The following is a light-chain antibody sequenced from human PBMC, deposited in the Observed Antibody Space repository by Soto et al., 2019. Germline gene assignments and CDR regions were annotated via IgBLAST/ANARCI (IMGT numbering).Light chain of an antibody. Sequence: EIVLTQSPGTLSLSPGERATLSCRASQSISSPYLAWYQQKPGQAPRLLIDGASSRATGIPDRFSGSGSGTDFTLTISRLEPEDFAVYYCQQYGSSPLTFGGGTKVDIK. V-gene: IGKV3-20*01. J-gene: IGKJ4*01. CDR3: QQYGSSPLT. CDR1: QSISSPY. CDR2: GAS.